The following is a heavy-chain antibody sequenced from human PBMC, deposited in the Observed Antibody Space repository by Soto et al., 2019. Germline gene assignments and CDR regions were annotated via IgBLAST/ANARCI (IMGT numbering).Heavy chain of an antibody. V-gene: IGHV4-31*03. CDR1: CCPLRRGGFY. CDR2: IYYSGST. Sequence: PSLPPPFSCCPLRRGGFYWRVGPPHPGKGLEWIGYIYYSGSTYYNPSLKSRVTISVDTSKNQFSLKLSSVTAADTAVYYCARDVGSSLRPDAFDIWGQGTMVTVSS. CDR3: ARDVGSSLRPDAFDI. D-gene: IGHD3-10*01. J-gene: IGHJ3*02.